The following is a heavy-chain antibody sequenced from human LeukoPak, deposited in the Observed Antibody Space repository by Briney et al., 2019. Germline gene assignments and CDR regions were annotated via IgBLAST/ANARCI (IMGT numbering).Heavy chain of an antibody. D-gene: IGHD3-3*01. J-gene: IGHJ4*02. CDR1: GFTFSSYE. V-gene: IGHV3-48*03. CDR2: ISSSGSTI. CDR3: ARDPPLNAFWSGYYADY. Sequence: GGSLRLSCAASGFTFSSYEMNWVRQAPGKGLEWVSYISSSGSTIYYADSAKGRFTISRDNAKNSLYLQMNSLRAEDTAVYYCARDPPLNAFWSGYYADYWGQGTLVTVSS.